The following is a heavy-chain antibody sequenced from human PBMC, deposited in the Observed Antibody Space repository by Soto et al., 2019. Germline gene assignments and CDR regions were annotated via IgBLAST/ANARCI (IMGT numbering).Heavy chain of an antibody. CDR3: AKEGTPTYYYGSGSYLSWFDP. D-gene: IGHD3-10*01. V-gene: IGHV3-30*18. Sequence: QVQLVESGGGVVQPGRSLRLSCAASGFTFSSYGMHWVRQAPGKGLEWVAVISYDGSNKYYADSMKGRLTSPRDNSKNTLSLQMNCQRAEDTAVYYCAKEGTPTYYYGSGSYLSWFDPWGQGTLVTVTT. J-gene: IGHJ5*02. CDR2: ISYDGSNK. CDR1: GFTFSSYG.